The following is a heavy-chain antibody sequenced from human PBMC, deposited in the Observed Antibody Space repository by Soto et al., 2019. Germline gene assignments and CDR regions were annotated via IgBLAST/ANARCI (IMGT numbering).Heavy chain of an antibody. D-gene: IGHD6-13*01. V-gene: IGHV4-31*03. CDR3: ARFAKEENPKVGSWYYFDY. CDR2: IYYSGRT. CDR1: GGSISSGGYF. J-gene: IGHJ4*02. Sequence: SETLSLTCTVSGGSISSGGYFWSWVRQHPGKGLEWIGNIYYSGRTYYNPSLKSRVTISVDTSKNQFSLRLSSVTAADTAVYYCARFAKEENPKVGSWYYFDYWGQGTRVTVSS.